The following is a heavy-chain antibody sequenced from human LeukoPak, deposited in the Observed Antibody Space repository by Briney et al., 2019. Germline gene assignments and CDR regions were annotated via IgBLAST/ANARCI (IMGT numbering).Heavy chain of an antibody. V-gene: IGHV3-9*01. Sequence: GGSLRLSCAASGFTFSSYEMNWVRQAPGKGLEWVSGISWNSGSIGYADSVKGRFTISRDNAKNSLYLQMNSLRAEDTALYYCAKGGDYDILTGDNWFDPWGQGTLVTVSS. CDR1: GFTFSSYE. J-gene: IGHJ5*02. D-gene: IGHD3-9*01. CDR2: ISWNSGSI. CDR3: AKGGDYDILTGDNWFDP.